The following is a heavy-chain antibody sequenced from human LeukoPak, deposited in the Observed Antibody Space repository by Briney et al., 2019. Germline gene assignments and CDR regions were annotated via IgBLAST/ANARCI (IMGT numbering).Heavy chain of an antibody. V-gene: IGHV4-39*07. J-gene: IGHJ6*03. D-gene: IGHD2-15*01. Sequence: PSETLSLTCTVSGGSISTTSYYWGWIRQPPGKGLEWIGSIYYSGNTYYNPSLKSRVSISIDTSKNQISLRVSSVTAADAAVYYCAREVSPYCSGGRCYHYYYQMDVWGKGTTVTASS. CDR2: IYYSGNT. CDR3: AREVSPYCSGGRCYHYYYQMDV. CDR1: GGSISTTSYY.